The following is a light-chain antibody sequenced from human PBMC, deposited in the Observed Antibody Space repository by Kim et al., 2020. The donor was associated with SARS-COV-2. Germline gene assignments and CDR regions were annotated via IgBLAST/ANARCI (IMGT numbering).Light chain of an antibody. CDR3: QQYNNWPPK. Sequence: VSPGERATLSCRASQGVSSNLAWYQQKPGQAPRLLIYGASTRATGIPARFSGSGSGTEFTLTISSLQSEDFAVYHCQQYNNWPPKFGQGTKVDIK. J-gene: IGKJ1*01. V-gene: IGKV3-15*01. CDR2: GAS. CDR1: QGVSSN.